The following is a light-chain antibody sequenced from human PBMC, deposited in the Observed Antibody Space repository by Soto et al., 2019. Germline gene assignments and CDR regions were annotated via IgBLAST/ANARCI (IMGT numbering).Light chain of an antibody. CDR3: QQYGSSPRT. CDR1: QSVSNNY. Sequence: EIVLTQSPGTLSLSPGERATLSCRASQSVSNNYLAWYQQKPGQAPRLLIYGASGRATGIPDRFSGSGSGRDFILTISRLEPEDFVVYYCQQYGSSPRTFGQGTKVEIK. V-gene: IGKV3-20*01. J-gene: IGKJ1*01. CDR2: GAS.